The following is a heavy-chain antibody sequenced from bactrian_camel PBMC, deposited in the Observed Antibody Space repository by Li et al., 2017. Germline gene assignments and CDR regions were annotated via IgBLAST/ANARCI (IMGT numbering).Heavy chain of an antibody. CDR3: AASIRYCGHGYSPISADFSY. Sequence: HVQLVESGGGSVQVRGSLTLSCVASGNTYSTYTMGWFRQAPGKEREGVAVFDDDGSTNYADSVLGRFTISKDNAKNTLFLQMNSLKPEDTATYYCAASIRYCGHGYSPISADFSYWGQGTQVTVS. V-gene: IGHV3S53*01. J-gene: IGHJ6*01. CDR2: FDDDGST. D-gene: IGHD2*01. CDR1: GNTYSTYT.